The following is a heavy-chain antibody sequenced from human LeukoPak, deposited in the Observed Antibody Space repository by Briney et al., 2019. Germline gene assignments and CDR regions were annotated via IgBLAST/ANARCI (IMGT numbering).Heavy chain of an antibody. V-gene: IGHV1-2*02. CDR1: GYTFTGYY. D-gene: IGHD2-15*01. Sequence: GAAAKDSCKHSGYTFTGYYMHSGPPAPGQGGEWMGWINPNSGGRNNAQKVQGMITMTRNTSISTAYMELSRLRSDNTAVYYCARSRYCSGGSCYVAFSFGYWGQGTLVTVSS. CDR2: INPNSGGR. CDR3: ARSRYCSGGSCYVAFSFGY. J-gene: IGHJ4*02.